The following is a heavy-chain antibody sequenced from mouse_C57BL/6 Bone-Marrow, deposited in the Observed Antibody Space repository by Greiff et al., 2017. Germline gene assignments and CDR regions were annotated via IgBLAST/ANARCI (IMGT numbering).Heavy chain of an antibody. Sequence: VQLKQSGPVLVKPGASVKMSCKASGYTFTDYYMNWVKQSHGKSLEWIGVINPYNGGTSYNQKFKGKATLTVDKSSSTAYMELNSLTSEDSAVYYCARPSLYYFDYWGQGTTLTVSS. CDR2: INPYNGGT. J-gene: IGHJ2*01. V-gene: IGHV1-19*01. CDR3: ARPSLYYFDY. CDR1: GYTFTDYY.